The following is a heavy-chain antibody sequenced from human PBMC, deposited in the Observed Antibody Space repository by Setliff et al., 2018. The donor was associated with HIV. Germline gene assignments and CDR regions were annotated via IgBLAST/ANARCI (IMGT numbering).Heavy chain of an antibody. CDR3: ASSRPPDDSSGYLDH. CDR2: IKKDGSDK. Sequence: PGGSLRLSCAASGFTFSNSWMTWVRQAPGKGLEWVANIKKDGSDKFYVDSVEGRFAISRDNAKNSLNLEMNSPRAEDTAIYYCASSRPPDDSSGYLDHWGQGTLVTVSS. CDR1: GFTFSNSW. J-gene: IGHJ4*01. D-gene: IGHD3-22*01. V-gene: IGHV3-7*03.